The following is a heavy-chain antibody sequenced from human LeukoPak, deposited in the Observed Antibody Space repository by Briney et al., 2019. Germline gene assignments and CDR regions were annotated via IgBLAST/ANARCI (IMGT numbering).Heavy chain of an antibody. CDR1: DGSISSYY. D-gene: IGHD5-18*01. CDR3: ARHIVAGYTYVTDY. CDR2: IYTSGST. Sequence: SETLSLTCTVSDGSISSYYWTWIRQPAGKGLEWIGRIYTSGSTNYNPSLKSRVTMSVDTSKNQFSLKLSSVTAADTAIYYCARHIVAGYTYVTDYWGQGILVTVSS. J-gene: IGHJ4*02. V-gene: IGHV4-4*07.